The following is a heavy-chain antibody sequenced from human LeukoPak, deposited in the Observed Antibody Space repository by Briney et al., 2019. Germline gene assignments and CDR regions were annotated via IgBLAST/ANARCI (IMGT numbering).Heavy chain of an antibody. CDR3: ARQGDCSGGSCYPYYYDGMDV. Sequence: SETLSLTCTVSGGSISSYYGSWIRQPPGKGLEWIGYIYYSGSTNYNPSRKSRVTISVDTSKNQFSLKLSSVTAADTAVYYCARQGDCSGGSCYPYYYDGMDVWGQGTTVTVSS. CDR2: IYYSGST. J-gene: IGHJ6*02. D-gene: IGHD2-15*01. CDR1: GGSISSYY. V-gene: IGHV4-59*08.